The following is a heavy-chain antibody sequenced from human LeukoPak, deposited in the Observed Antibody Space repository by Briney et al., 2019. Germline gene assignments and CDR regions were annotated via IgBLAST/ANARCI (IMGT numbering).Heavy chain of an antibody. CDR3: ARLDGSGSYYYYGMDV. Sequence: SETLSLTCAVYGGSFSGYYWSWIRQPPGKGLEWIGEINHSGSTNYNPSLKSRVTISVDTPKNQFSLKLSSVTAADTAVYYCARLDGSGSYYYYGMDVWGKGTTVTVSS. CDR2: INHSGST. V-gene: IGHV4-34*01. CDR1: GGSFSGYY. J-gene: IGHJ6*04. D-gene: IGHD3-10*01.